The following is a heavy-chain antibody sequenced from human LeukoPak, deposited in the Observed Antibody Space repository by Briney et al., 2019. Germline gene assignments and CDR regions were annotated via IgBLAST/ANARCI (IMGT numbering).Heavy chain of an antibody. J-gene: IGHJ4*02. Sequence: SETLSLTCTVSGGSINSYYWSWIRQPPGKGLEWIGYISYSGSTNYNPSLKSRVTMSLDTSKNQFFLKLSSVTAADTALYYCARGNANWGQGTLVTVSS. CDR2: ISYSGST. CDR1: GGSINSYY. V-gene: IGHV4-59*01. CDR3: ARGNAN.